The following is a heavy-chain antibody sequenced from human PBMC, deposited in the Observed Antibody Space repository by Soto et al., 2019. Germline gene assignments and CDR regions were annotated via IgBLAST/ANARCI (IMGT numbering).Heavy chain of an antibody. V-gene: IGHV3-23*01. CDR2: TSGSGGST. D-gene: IGHD5-12*01. CDR1: GFTFSSYA. Sequence: PGGSLRLSCAASGFTFSSYATSWVRQAPGKGLEWVSATSGSGGSTYYADSVKGRFTISRDNSKNTLYLQMNSLRAEDTAVYYCAKVLGERPYSGYDWPFDYWGQGTLVTVSS. CDR3: AKVLGERPYSGYDWPFDY. J-gene: IGHJ4*02.